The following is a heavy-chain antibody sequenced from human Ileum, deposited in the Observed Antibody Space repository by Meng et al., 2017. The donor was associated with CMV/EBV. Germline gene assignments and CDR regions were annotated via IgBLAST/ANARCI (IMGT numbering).Heavy chain of an antibody. Sequence: SGGTFSSYAISWVRQAPGQGLEWMGGIIPILGIANYAQKFQGRVTITADKSTSTAYMELSSLRSEDTAVYYCASRFSGSYYYYGMDVWGQGTMVTVSS. CDR3: ASRFSGSYYYYGMDV. CDR2: IIPILGIA. J-gene: IGHJ6*02. V-gene: IGHV1-69*10. CDR1: GGTFSSYA. D-gene: IGHD1-26*01.